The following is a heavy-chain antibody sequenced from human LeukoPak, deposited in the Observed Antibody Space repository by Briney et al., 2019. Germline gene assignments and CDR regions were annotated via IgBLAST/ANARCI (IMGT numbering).Heavy chain of an antibody. CDR3: ARGFTTRRSLLGDQRAVAVARETNWFDP. CDR2: TYYRSKSYN. CDR1: GDSVSSNSAA. V-gene: IGHV6-1*01. J-gene: IGHJ5*02. Sequence: PSETLSLTCAISGDSVSSNSAAWNWIRQSPSRGLEWLGRTYYRSKSYNDYAVSVKSRITINPDTSKNQFSLQLNSVTPEDTAVYYCARGFTTRRSLLGDQRAVAVARETNWFDPWGQGTLVTVSS. D-gene: IGHD6-19*01.